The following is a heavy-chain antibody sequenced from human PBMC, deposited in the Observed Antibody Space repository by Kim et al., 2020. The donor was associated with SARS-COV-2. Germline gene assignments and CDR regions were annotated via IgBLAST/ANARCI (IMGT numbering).Heavy chain of an antibody. D-gene: IGHD3-10*01. Sequence: GESLKISCKGSGYSFTSYWIGWVRQMPGKGLEWMGIIYPGDSDTRYSPSFQGQVTISADKSISTAYLQWSSLKASDTAMYYCARHVTSYYYGSGSDYNSPDYWGQGTLVTVSS. V-gene: IGHV5-51*01. CDR2: IYPGDSDT. CDR1: GYSFTSYW. CDR3: ARHVTSYYYGSGSDYNSPDY. J-gene: IGHJ4*02.